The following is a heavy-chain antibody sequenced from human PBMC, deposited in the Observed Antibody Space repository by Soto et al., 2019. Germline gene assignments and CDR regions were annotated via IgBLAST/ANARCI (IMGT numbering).Heavy chain of an antibody. CDR1: GGTFSSYA. V-gene: IGHV1-69*19. J-gene: IGHJ4*02. Sequence: QVQLVQSGAEVKKPGSSVKVSCKASGGTFSSYAISWVRQAPGQGLEWMGGIIPIFGTANYAQKFQGRVTITADESTSTAYMELSSLSSEDTAVYYCARALYSSSWFQSSPFDYWGQGTLVTVSS. CDR2: IIPIFGTA. D-gene: IGHD6-13*01. CDR3: ARALYSSSWFQSSPFDY.